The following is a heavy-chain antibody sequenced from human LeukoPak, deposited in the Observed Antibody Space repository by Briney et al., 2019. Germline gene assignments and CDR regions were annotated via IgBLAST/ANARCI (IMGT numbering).Heavy chain of an antibody. CDR1: GDSVSSYY. D-gene: IGHD5-12*01. J-gene: IGHJ4*02. Sequence: SETLSLTCTVSGDSVSSYYWSWIRQPPGKGLEWIGYIYYGGTTNYNPSLKSRVTISVDPSKNQFSLNLNPVTAADTAVYYCARDGYGTTGLDYWGQGALVTVSS. CDR2: IYYGGTT. V-gene: IGHV4-59*02. CDR3: ARDGYGTTGLDY.